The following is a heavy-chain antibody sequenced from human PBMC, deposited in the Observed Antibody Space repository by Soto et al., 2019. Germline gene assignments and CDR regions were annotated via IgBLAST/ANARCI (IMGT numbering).Heavy chain of an antibody. Sequence: QVQLVQSGAEVKKPGSSVKVSCKASGGTFSSYAISWVRQAPGQGLEWMGGTIPIFGTANYAQKFQGRVTITADKSTSTAYMELSSLRSEDTAVYYCARDYTAAGTLGWFDPWGQGTLVTVSS. J-gene: IGHJ5*02. D-gene: IGHD6-13*01. CDR1: GGTFSSYA. CDR3: ARDYTAAGTLGWFDP. V-gene: IGHV1-69*06. CDR2: TIPIFGTA.